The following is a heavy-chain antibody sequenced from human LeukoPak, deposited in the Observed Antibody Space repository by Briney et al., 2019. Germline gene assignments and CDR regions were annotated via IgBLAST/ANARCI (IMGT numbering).Heavy chain of an antibody. CDR1: GGSISSYY. D-gene: IGHD6-13*01. CDR3: ARHGDQYSSSWTSDWFDP. V-gene: IGHV4-59*08. CDR2: IYYSGST. Sequence: PSETLSLTCTVSGGSISSYYWSWIRQPPGKGLEWIGYIYYSGSTNYNPSLKSRVTISVGTSKNQFSLKLSSVTAADTAVYYCARHGDQYSSSWTSDWFDPWGQGTLVTVSS. J-gene: IGHJ5*02.